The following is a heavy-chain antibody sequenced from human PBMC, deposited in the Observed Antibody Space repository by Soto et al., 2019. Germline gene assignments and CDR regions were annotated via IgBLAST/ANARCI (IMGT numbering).Heavy chain of an antibody. CDR2: IYYSGST. CDR1: GGSISSSSYY. J-gene: IGHJ4*02. Sequence: SETLSLTCTVSGGSISSSSYYWGWIRQPPGKGLEWIGSIYYSGSTYYNPSLKSRVTISVDTSKNQFSLKLSSVTAADTAVYYCARAPSDNYDSSGYYFFDYWGQGTLVTVSS. CDR3: ARAPSDNYDSSGYYFFDY. D-gene: IGHD3-22*01. V-gene: IGHV4-39*01.